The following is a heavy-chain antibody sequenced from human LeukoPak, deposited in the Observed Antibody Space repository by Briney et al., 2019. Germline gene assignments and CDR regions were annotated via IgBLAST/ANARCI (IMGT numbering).Heavy chain of an antibody. Sequence: PGGSLRLSCAASGFSFSSYSMNWVRQAPGKGLEWVSYISSSSSTIYYADSVKGRFTISRDNAKNSLYLQMNSLRVEDTAVYYCARGSRGSYGRVDYWGQGTLVTVST. CDR3: ARGSRGSYGRVDY. CDR2: ISSSSSTI. CDR1: GFSFSSYS. V-gene: IGHV3-48*01. D-gene: IGHD1-26*01. J-gene: IGHJ4*02.